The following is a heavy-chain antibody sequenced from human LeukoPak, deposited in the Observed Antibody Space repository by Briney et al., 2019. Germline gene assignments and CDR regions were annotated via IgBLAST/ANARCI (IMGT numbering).Heavy chain of an antibody. V-gene: IGHV1-69*13. CDR3: AREPVATIPFNYFDY. J-gene: IGHJ4*02. CDR2: IIPIFGTT. CDR1: GGTFSSYA. Sequence: ASVKVSCKASGGTFSSYAISWVRQAPGQGLEWMGGIIPIFGTTHNAQKFQGRVTITADESTSTAYMELSSLRSEDSAVYYCAREPVATIPFNYFDYWGQGTLVTVSS. D-gene: IGHD5-12*01.